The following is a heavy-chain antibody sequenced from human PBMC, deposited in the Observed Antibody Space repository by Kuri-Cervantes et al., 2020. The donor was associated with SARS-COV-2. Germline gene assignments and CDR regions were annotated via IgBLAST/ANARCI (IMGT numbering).Heavy chain of an antibody. D-gene: IGHD3-16*01. CDR3: AGSPGGVFDC. CDR2: INHSGST. J-gene: IGHJ4*02. Sequence: GSLSLSCAVYGGSFSAYYWSWIRQPPGKGLEWIGEINHSGSTDYNPYLKSRVTISVDTSKHQLSLKLSSVTAADTAVYYCAGSPGGVFDCWGQGTLVTVSS. V-gene: IGHV4-34*01. CDR1: GGSFSAYY.